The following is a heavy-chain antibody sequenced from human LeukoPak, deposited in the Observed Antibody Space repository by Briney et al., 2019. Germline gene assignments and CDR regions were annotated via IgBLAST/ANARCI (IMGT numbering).Heavy chain of an antibody. CDR1: GFTFTTYW. V-gene: IGHV3-74*01. CDR2: INSDGSIT. J-gene: IGHJ6*02. Sequence: GGSLRLSCAASGFTFTTYWMHWVREAPGKGVVWVSHINSDGSITNYADSVKGRFTISRDNAKNTLYLQMNSLRAEDTAVYYCARDAVDTANAVWGQGTTVTVSS. CDR3: ARDAVDTANAV. D-gene: IGHD5-18*01.